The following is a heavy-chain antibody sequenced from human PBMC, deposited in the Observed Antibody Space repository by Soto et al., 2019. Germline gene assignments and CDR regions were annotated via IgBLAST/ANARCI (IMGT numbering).Heavy chain of an antibody. CDR1: GLIFSNYK. V-gene: IGHV3-74*01. D-gene: IGHD3-9*01. Sequence: PGGSLRLSCAASGLIFSNYKMHWVRQAPGKGLVCVSPINTGGGITYYADSVKGRFTISRDNPKNTLYLQMNSLRAEDTAVYYCAKDRVHDILTGYYSPDAFDIWGQGTMVTVSS. CDR3: AKDRVHDILTGYYSPDAFDI. CDR2: INTGGGIT. J-gene: IGHJ3*02.